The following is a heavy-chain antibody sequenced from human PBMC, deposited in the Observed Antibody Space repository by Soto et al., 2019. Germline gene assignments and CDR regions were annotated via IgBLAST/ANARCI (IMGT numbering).Heavy chain of an antibody. CDR2: IYHSGST. V-gene: IGHV4-4*02. Sequence: SETLSLTCAVSGGSISSSNWWSWVRQPPGKGLEWIGEIYHSGSTNYNPSLKSRVTISVDKSKNQFSLKLSSVTAADTAVYYCARGYCSSTSCYDVYSWFDPWGQGTLVTVSS. CDR3: ARGYCSSTSCYDVYSWFDP. CDR1: GGSISSSNW. D-gene: IGHD2-2*01. J-gene: IGHJ5*02.